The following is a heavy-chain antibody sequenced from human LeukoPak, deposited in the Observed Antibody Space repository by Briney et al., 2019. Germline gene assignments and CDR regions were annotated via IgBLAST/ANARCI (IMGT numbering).Heavy chain of an antibody. CDR2: ISYDGSNK. Sequence: QTGGSLRLSCAASGFTFSSYGMHWVRQAPGKGLEWVAVISYDGSNKYYADSVKGRFTISRDNSKNTLYLQMNSLRAEDTAVYYCAKGGDCSSTSCYIWLPFDYWGQGTLVTVSS. V-gene: IGHV3-30*18. CDR3: AKGGDCSSTSCYIWLPFDY. CDR1: GFTFSSYG. D-gene: IGHD2-2*02. J-gene: IGHJ4*02.